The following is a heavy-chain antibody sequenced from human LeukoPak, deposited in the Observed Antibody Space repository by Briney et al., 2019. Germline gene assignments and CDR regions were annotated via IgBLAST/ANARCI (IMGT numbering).Heavy chain of an antibody. CDR1: GFIFSDYY. D-gene: IGHD2-15*01. CDR3: ARGASYCSGGSCYDY. Sequence: GGPLRLSCAASGFIFSDYYMSWIRQAPGKGLERVSYISSSGSYTNSADSVKGRFTISRDNAKNSLYLQMNSLRAEDTAVYYCARGASYCSGGSCYDYWGQGTLVTVSS. CDR2: ISSSGSYT. V-gene: IGHV3-11*03. J-gene: IGHJ4*02.